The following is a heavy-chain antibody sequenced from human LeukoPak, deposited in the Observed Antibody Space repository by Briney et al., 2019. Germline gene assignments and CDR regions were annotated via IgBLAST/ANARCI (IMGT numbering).Heavy chain of an antibody. V-gene: IGHV1-18*01. D-gene: IGHD3-10*01. CDR3: ARVILDKFGSRSYQSGH. CDR2: VSTYNGNT. Sequence: GASVKVSCKASGYKFTSYGISWVRQAPGQGLEWMGWVSTYNGNTNYAQRLQGRVTMTTDLSTDTVYMELRSLRSGDTAVYYCARVILDKFGSRSYQSGHWGQGTLVTVPS. J-gene: IGHJ4*02. CDR1: GYKFTSYG.